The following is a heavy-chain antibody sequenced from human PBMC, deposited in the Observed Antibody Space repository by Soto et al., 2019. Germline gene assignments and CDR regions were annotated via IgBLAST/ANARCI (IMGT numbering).Heavy chain of an antibody. V-gene: IGHV3-30-3*01. CDR3: ARDGGSWGYDAFDT. CDR1: GFTFSSYA. Sequence: GGSLRLSCAASGFTFSSYAMHWVRQAPGKGLEWVAVISYDGSNKYYADSVKGRFTISRDNSKNTLYLQMNRLRAEDTAVYYCARDGGSWGYDAFDTRGQGTMVTV. CDR2: ISYDGSNK. D-gene: IGHD6-13*01. J-gene: IGHJ3*02.